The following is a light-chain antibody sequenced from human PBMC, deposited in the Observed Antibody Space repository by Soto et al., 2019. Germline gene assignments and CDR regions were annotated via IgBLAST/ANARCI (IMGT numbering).Light chain of an antibody. Sequence: DIQMTQSPSSLSASVGDRVTITCRASRDIRNYLAWYQQKPGAAPTLLIFSASTLQSGDPSRFSGSVSGTDFTLPINNLQPEDAATYYCQQYSSVPLTFGGGTKVAI. CDR2: SAS. J-gene: IGKJ4*01. CDR1: RDIRNY. V-gene: IGKV1-27*01. CDR3: QQYSSVPLT.